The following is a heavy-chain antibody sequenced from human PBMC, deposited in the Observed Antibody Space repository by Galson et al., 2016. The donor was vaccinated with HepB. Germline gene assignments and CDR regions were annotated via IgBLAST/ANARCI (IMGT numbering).Heavy chain of an antibody. CDR1: GYSFISYG. Sequence: SVKVSCKASGYSFISYGISWVRQARGQGLEWMGWISTYNGNTNYEQKFKGRVTLTADISTGTAQMELRSLRSDDTAVYYCARDGTLSGSYYHFYGMDVWGQGTTVTVSS. CDR2: ISTYNGNT. CDR3: ARDGTLSGSYYHFYGMDV. J-gene: IGHJ6*02. D-gene: IGHD1-26*01. V-gene: IGHV1-18*01.